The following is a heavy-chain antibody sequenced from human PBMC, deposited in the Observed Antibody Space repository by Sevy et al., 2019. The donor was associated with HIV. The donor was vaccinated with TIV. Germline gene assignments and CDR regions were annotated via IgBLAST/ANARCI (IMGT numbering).Heavy chain of an antibody. Sequence: GGSLGLSCAASGFTFSSYAMHWVRQAPGKGLEWVAVISYDGSNKYYADSVKGRFTISRDNSKNTLYLQMNSLRAEDTAVYYCARAYCSSTSCYTYYYYYGMDVWGQGTTVTVSS. CDR3: ARAYCSSTSCYTYYYYYGMDV. J-gene: IGHJ6*02. CDR2: ISYDGSNK. D-gene: IGHD2-2*02. CDR1: GFTFSSYA. V-gene: IGHV3-30*04.